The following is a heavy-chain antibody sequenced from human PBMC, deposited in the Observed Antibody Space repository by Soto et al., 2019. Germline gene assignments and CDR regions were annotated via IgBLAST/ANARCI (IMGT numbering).Heavy chain of an antibody. V-gene: IGHV1-69*04. D-gene: IGHD3-16*01. CDR3: ARDPYDQQDSGYMDV. CDR1: GGTLSSNT. CDR2: IIPILGIA. J-gene: IGHJ6*03. Sequence: GASAKLTCKASGGTLSSNTISCGRQAPGQGLEWMGRIIPILGIANYAQKFQGRVTITADKSTSTAYMELSSLRSKDTAVYYCARDPYDQQDSGYMDVWGKGTTVTVSS.